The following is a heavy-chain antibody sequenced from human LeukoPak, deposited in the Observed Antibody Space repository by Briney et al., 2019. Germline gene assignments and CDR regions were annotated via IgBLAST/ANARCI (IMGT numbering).Heavy chain of an antibody. Sequence: PGGSLSLYCAASGFTFDDYGMSWVRQAPGKGLEWVSGINWNGGSTGYADSVKGRFTISRDNAKNSLYLQVNSLRAEDTALYYCARGSSGYYDEHDCWGQGTQVTVSS. D-gene: IGHD3-22*01. CDR2: INWNGGST. V-gene: IGHV3-20*04. CDR1: GFTFDDYG. J-gene: IGHJ4*02. CDR3: ARGSSGYYDEHDC.